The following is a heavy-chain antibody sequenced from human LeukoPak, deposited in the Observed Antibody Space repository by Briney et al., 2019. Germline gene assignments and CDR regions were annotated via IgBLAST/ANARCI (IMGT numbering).Heavy chain of an antibody. CDR3: ARRSDFWSAYFFDY. Sequence: PSETLSLTCTVSGASISSYYWGWIRQPPNKGLEWIGYIYYSASTSYNPSLKSRATISVDTSKNQFSLELTSVTAADTAVYYCARRSDFWSAYFFDYWGQGILVTVSS. D-gene: IGHD3-3*01. J-gene: IGHJ4*02. CDR2: IYYSAST. V-gene: IGHV4-59*08. CDR1: GASISSYY.